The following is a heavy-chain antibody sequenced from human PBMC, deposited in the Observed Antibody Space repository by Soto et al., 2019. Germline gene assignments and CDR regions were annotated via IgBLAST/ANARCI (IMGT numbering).Heavy chain of an antibody. J-gene: IGHJ5*02. CDR3: AKAGGNGMITFGGVIVANWFDP. CDR1: GFTFDDYA. Sequence: GGSLRLSCAASGFTFDDYAMHWVRQAPGKGLEWVSGISWNSGSIGYADSVKGRFTISRDNAKNSLYLQMNSLRAEDTALYYCAKAGGNGMITFGGVIVANWFDPWGQGTLVTVSS. CDR2: ISWNSGSI. V-gene: IGHV3-9*01. D-gene: IGHD3-16*02.